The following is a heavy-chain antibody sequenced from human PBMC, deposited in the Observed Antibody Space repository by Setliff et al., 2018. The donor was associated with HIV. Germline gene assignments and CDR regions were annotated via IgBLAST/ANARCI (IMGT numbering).Heavy chain of an antibody. CDR2: INTDNGNT. V-gene: IGHV1-18*01. D-gene: IGHD2-21*01. J-gene: IGHJ5*02. CDR1: GYNFVGYG. CDR3: ARGGPARVALLYWFDP. Sequence: GASVKVSCKASGYNFVGYGINWLRQAPGQGLEWMGWINTDNGNTKYGQKLQGSVTMTTDTSTSTVYMELRNLRSDDTAVYFCARGGPARVALLYWFDPWGQGTLVTVSS.